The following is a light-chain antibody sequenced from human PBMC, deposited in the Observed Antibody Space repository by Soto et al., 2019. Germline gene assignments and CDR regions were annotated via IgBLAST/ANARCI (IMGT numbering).Light chain of an antibody. J-gene: IGKJ1*01. CDR2: GVS. Sequence: EIVLTQSPGTLSVSPGERATLSCRASQSVGSTFLAWYQQKPGQAPRLLIYGVSKRSTGIPDRFSGRGSGTYFMMDISRLEHEDCAVYYCGQFVSAPPRTFGQGTRVEIK. CDR1: QSVGSTF. CDR3: GQFVSAPPRT. V-gene: IGKV3-20*01.